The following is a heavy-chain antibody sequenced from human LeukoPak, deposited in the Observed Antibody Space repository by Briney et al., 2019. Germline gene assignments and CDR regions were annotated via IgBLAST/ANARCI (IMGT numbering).Heavy chain of an antibody. J-gene: IGHJ4*02. CDR3: AKGYCSSTSCYTPLDH. V-gene: IGHV3-23*01. Sequence: PGGSLRLSCAASGFTFSSYAMSWVRQAPGKGLEWVSTMSGGGGATYHADSVKGRFTISRDNSKSTLYLQMNSLRAEDTAVYYCAKGYCSSTSCYTPLDHWGQGTLVSVSS. CDR2: MSGGGGAT. D-gene: IGHD2-2*02. CDR1: GFTFSSYA.